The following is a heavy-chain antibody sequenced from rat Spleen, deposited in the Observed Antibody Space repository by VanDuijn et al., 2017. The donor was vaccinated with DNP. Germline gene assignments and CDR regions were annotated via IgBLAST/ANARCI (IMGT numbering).Heavy chain of an antibody. V-gene: IGHV5-17*01. J-gene: IGHJ1*01. D-gene: IGHD5-1*01. CDR2: ISYDGVGT. CDR1: GFSFRDYA. CDR3: ARGSGSYYWYFDF. Sequence: EVQLVESGGGLVQPGKSLKVSCVASGFSFRDYAMAWVRQASKKGLEWVATISYDGVGTYYRDSVKGRFTISRDNTKNTLYLQMNSLRSEDTATYYCARGSGSYYWYFDFWGPGTMVTVSS.